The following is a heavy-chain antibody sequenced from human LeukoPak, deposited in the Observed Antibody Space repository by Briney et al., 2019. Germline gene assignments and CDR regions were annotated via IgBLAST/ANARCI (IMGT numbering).Heavy chain of an antibody. D-gene: IGHD4-17*01. CDR1: GGSIGNFY. CDR2: IYISGST. V-gene: IGHV4-4*07. CDR3: AREREGPYGYLDY. J-gene: IGHJ4*02. Sequence: SETLSLTCTVSGGSIGNFYWNWIRQPAGKGLEWIGRIYISGSTNYKSSLKSRVTISLDTSKNQFSLKLGSVTAADTAVYYCAREREGPYGYLDYWGQGTLVIVSS.